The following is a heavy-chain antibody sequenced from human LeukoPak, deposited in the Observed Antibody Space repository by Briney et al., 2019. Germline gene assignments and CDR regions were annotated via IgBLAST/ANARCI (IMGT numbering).Heavy chain of an antibody. CDR1: GGSISSYY. D-gene: IGHD3-22*01. CDR3: ARGLTRIVQNAFDI. CDR2: INHSGST. Sequence: SETLSLTCTVSGGSISSYYWSWIRQPPGKGLEWIGEINHSGSTNYNPSLKSRVTISVDTSKNQFSLKLSSVTAADTAVYYCARGLTRIVQNAFDIWGQGTMVTVSS. J-gene: IGHJ3*02. V-gene: IGHV4-34*01.